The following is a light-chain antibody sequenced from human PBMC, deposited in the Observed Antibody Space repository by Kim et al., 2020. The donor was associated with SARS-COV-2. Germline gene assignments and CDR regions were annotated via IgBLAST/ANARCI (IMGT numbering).Light chain of an antibody. Sequence: TVTISCTRSGGSIASNYVQWYQQRPGSAPTTVIYEDYQRPSGVPDRFSGSIDSSSNSASLTISGLRTEDEADYYCQSYDSSSWVFGGGTKVTVL. J-gene: IGLJ3*02. CDR2: EDY. V-gene: IGLV6-57*03. CDR3: QSYDSSSWV. CDR1: GGSIASNY.